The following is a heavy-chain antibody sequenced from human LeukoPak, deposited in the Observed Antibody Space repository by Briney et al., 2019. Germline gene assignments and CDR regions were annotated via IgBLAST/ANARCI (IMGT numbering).Heavy chain of an antibody. Sequence: GGSLRLSCAASGFTFSSYAMSWVRQAPGKGLEWVSAISGSGGSTYYADSVKGRFTTSRDNSKNTLYLQMNSLRAEDTAVYYCAKACAPDQIPAAICHWGQGTLVTVSS. J-gene: IGHJ4*02. CDR3: AKACAPDQIPAAICH. CDR1: GFTFSSYA. V-gene: IGHV3-23*01. CDR2: ISGSGGST. D-gene: IGHD2-2*01.